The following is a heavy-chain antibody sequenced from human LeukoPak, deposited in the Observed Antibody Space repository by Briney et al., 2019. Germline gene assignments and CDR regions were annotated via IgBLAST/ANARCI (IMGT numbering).Heavy chain of an antibody. V-gene: IGHV4-4*07. J-gene: IGHJ4*02. CDR2: IYTSGST. CDR3: ARVGYSYGMDY. CDR1: GGSISSYY. D-gene: IGHD5-18*01. Sequence: SETLSLTCTVSGGSISSYYWSWIRQPAGKGVEWIGRIYTSGSTNYNPFLKSRVTMSVDTSKNQFSLKLSSVTAADTAVYYCARVGYSYGMDYWGQGTLVTVSS.